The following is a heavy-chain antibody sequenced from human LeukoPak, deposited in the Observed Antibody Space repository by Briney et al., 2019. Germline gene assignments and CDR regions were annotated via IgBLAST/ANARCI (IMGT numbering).Heavy chain of an antibody. CDR2: IYTSGST. Sequence: SETLSLTCTVSGGSISSGSYYWSWIRQPAGKGLEWIGRIYTSGSTNYNPSLKSRVTISVDTSKNQFSLKLSSVTAADTAVYYCARGSEDYYDSSGYPPDYWGQGTLVTVSS. V-gene: IGHV4-61*02. CDR3: ARGSEDYYDSSGYPPDY. CDR1: GGSISSGSYY. D-gene: IGHD3-22*01. J-gene: IGHJ4*02.